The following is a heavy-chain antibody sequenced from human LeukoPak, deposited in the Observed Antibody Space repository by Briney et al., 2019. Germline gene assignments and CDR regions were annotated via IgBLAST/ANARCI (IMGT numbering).Heavy chain of an antibody. CDR2: IYYSGST. J-gene: IGHJ4*02. CDR3: ARATWLPVGLYYYDSSGYYYYFDS. V-gene: IGHV4-59*01. CDR1: GGSISSYY. Sequence: SETLSLTCTVSGGSISSYYWSRIRQPPGKGLEWIGYIYYSGSTNYNPSLKSRVTISVDTSKNQFSLKLSSVTAADTAVYYCARATWLPVGLYYYDSSGYYYYFDSWGQGTLVTVSS. D-gene: IGHD3-22*01.